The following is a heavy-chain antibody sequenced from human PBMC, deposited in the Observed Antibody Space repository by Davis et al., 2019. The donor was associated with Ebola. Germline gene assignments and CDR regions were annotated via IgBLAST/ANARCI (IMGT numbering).Heavy chain of an antibody. V-gene: IGHV1-3*01. J-gene: IGHJ4*02. CDR1: GYSFTPYT. Sequence: AASVKVSCKASGYSFTPYTIHWVRQAPGQRLEWMGWINAGNGNTKYSQKFQGRVTITRDTSANTAYMELSSLRSEDTAVYSCAREWERYVDYWGQGTLVTVSS. CDR3: AREWERYVDY. D-gene: IGHD1-26*01. CDR2: INAGNGNT.